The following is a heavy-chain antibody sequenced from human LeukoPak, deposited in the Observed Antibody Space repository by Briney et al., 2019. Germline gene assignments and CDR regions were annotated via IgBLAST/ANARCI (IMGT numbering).Heavy chain of an antibody. D-gene: IGHD2-21*01. CDR3: ARGVVIAPQTFDY. Sequence: TSKTLSLTCTVSGESISGFYWTWIRQPPGKGLEWIGYIYYSGSTNYNPSLKSRVTISVDTSKNQFSLKLSSVTAADTAVYYCARGVVIAPQTFDYWGQGTLVTVSS. CDR1: GESISGFY. CDR2: IYYSGST. J-gene: IGHJ4*02. V-gene: IGHV4-59*01.